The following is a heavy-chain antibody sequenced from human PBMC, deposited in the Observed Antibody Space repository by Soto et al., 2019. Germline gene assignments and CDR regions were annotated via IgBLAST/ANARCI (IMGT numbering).Heavy chain of an antibody. CDR3: ARVEDLRVRGKYNWFDT. CDR2: IYYSGST. D-gene: IGHD3-10*01. J-gene: IGHJ5*02. V-gene: IGHV4-31*03. Sequence: SETLSLTYNGFGRSIRSAGYYWCWIRQHPGKGLEWIGYIYYSGSTYYNPSLKSRVTISIDTSKNQFSLKLTSVTAADTAVYYCARVEDLRVRGKYNWFDTWGQG. CDR1: GRSIRSAGYY.